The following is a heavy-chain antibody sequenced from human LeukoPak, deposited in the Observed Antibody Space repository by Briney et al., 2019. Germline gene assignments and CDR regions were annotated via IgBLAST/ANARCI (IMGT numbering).Heavy chain of an antibody. V-gene: IGHV3-7*01. CDR3: ARDDASSSFTY. D-gene: IGHD3-16*01. CDR1: GFRFRDYW. Sequence: GGSLRLSCAASGFRFRDYWMDWLRQAPGMGLEWVASIKPDGSQRDYVDSVKGLFTISRDNAQNSLYLQMNSLRVEDTAVYYCARDDASSSFTYWGQGALVTVSS. J-gene: IGHJ4*02. CDR2: IKPDGSQR.